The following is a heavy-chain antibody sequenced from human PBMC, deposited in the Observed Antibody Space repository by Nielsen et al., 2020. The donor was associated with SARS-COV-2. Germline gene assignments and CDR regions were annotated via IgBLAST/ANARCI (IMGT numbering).Heavy chain of an antibody. CDR1: AFTFSNYA. V-gene: IGHV3-30*04. D-gene: IGHD3-16*01. J-gene: IGHJ4*02. Sequence: GGSLRLSCAASAFTFSNYAVHWVRQAPGKGLDWVAVMSYDGSDKYYGDSVKGRFTISRDNSKTTLFLHRSRLRADDTALYYCAKAGGKNAGGIIDYWGPGTLVTVSS. CDR2: MSYDGSDK. CDR3: AKAGGKNAGGIIDY.